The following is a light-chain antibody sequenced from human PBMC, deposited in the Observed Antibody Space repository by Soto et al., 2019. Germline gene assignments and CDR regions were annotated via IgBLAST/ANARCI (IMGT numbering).Light chain of an antibody. J-gene: IGKJ1*01. V-gene: IGKV1-5*03. CDR2: KAS. Sequence: DIQMTQSPSTLSGSVGDRVTITCRASQTISSWLAWYQQKPGKAPKLLIYKASSLESGVPSRFSGSGSGTELTLTISSLQPDDFATYYCQQYNSYSRTFGQGTKVDIK. CDR3: QQYNSYSRT. CDR1: QTISSW.